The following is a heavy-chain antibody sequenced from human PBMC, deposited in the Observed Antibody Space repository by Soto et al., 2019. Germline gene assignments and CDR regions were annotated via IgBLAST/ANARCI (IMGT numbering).Heavy chain of an antibody. J-gene: IGHJ6*02. CDR1: GFTFSNYG. V-gene: IGHV3-33*01. Sequence: GRSLRLSWAASGFTFSNYGMHWARQAPGKGLEWVAIIWHDGNNKYYADSVRGRFIISRDNSKNRLYLQMNSLRAEDTAVYYCASDLVGASDSYGLDVWGQGTRVTVSS. CDR2: IWHDGNNK. CDR3: ASDLVGASDSYGLDV. D-gene: IGHD1-26*01.